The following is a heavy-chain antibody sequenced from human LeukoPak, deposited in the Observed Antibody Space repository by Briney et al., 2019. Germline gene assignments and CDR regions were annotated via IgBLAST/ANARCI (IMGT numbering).Heavy chain of an antibody. V-gene: IGHV3-30*02. CDR3: AKDRVLRYFDWLFDLDY. J-gene: IGHJ4*02. Sequence: GGSLRLSCAASGFTFSNYGMHWVRQAPGKGLEWVAFIRYDGSNKYYADSVKGRFTISRDTSKNTLYLQMNSLRAEDTAVYYCAKDRVLRYFDWLFDLDYWGQGTLVTVSS. D-gene: IGHD3-9*01. CDR2: IRYDGSNK. CDR1: GFTFSNYG.